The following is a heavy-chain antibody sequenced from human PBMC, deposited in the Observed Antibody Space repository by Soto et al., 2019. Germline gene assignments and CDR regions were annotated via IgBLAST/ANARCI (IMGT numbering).Heavy chain of an antibody. V-gene: IGHV1-2*04. CDR3: ARERTLYGMDV. CDR2: INPNSGGT. J-gene: IGHJ6*02. Sequence: ASVKGSCKAAGFTFNGYYMHWVRQAPGQGLEWMGWINPNSGGTNYAQKFQGWVTMTRDTSISTAYMELSRLRSDDTAVYYCARERTLYGMDVWGQGTTVTVSS. CDR1: GFTFNGYY.